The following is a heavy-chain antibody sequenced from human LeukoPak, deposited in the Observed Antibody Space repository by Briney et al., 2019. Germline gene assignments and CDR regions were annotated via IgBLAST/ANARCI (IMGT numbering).Heavy chain of an antibody. D-gene: IGHD2-21*01. CDR3: ARGGDIVVLTPAKPGRYFDL. V-gene: IGHV4-34*01. CDR1: GGSFSGFY. CDR2: INRSGTA. Sequence: SETLSLTCAVYGGSFSGFYWTWIRQPPGKGLEWIGEINRSGTADYNPSLKSRVTISLDTSKNHFSLKLSSVTAADTAVYYCARGGDIVVLTPAKPGRYFDLWGRGTLVTVSS. J-gene: IGHJ2*01.